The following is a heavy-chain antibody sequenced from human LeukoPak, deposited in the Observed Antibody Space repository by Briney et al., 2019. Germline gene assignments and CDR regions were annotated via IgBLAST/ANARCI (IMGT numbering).Heavy chain of an antibody. CDR2: INHSGST. V-gene: IGHV4-34*01. CDR3: ARESPTTSRFGELFHYYYYYMDV. D-gene: IGHD3-10*01. Sequence: SETLSLTCAVYGGSFSGYYWSWIRQPPGKGLEWIGEINHSGSTNYNPSLRSRVTISVDTSKNQFSLKLSSVTAADTAVYYCARESPTTSRFGELFHYYYYYMDVWGKGTTVTISS. CDR1: GGSFSGYY. J-gene: IGHJ6*03.